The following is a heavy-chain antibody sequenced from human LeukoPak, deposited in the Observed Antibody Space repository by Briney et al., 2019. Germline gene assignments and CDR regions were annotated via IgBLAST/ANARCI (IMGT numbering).Heavy chain of an antibody. V-gene: IGHV4-34*01. CDR3: ARGLSDSGGSCLY. J-gene: IGHJ4*02. Sequence: SETLSLTCAVYGGSFSGYYWSWIRQPPGKGLEWIGEINHSGSTNYNPSLKSRVTISVDTSKNQFSLKLSSVTAADTAVYYCARGLSDSGGSCLYWGQGTLVTVSS. CDR2: INHSGST. D-gene: IGHD2-15*01. CDR1: GGSFSGYY.